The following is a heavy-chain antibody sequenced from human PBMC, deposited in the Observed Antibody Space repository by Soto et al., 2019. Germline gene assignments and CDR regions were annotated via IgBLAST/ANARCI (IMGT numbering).Heavy chain of an antibody. Sequence: PGESLKISCKGSGYSFTSYWISWVRQMPGKGLEWMGRIDPSDSYTNYSPSFQGHVTISADKSISTAYLQWSSLEASDTAMYYCASLGAILTGYDSFDLWGQGTMVTVSS. CDR2: IDPSDSYT. V-gene: IGHV5-10-1*01. D-gene: IGHD3-9*01. J-gene: IGHJ3*01. CDR3: ASLGAILTGYDSFDL. CDR1: GYSFTSYW.